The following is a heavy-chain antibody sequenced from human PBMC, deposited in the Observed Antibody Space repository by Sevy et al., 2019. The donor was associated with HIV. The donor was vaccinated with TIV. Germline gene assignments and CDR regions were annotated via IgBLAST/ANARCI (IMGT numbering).Heavy chain of an antibody. V-gene: IGHV3-48*02. Sequence: GGCLRLSCAASGFSFSQYSMNWVRQAPGKGLEWLSYISGSSGTIYYAGSVKGRFTISRDNAKNSVYLQMNSLRDEDSAVYYCARVVLYYDANYCDFWGQGALVTVSS. J-gene: IGHJ4*02. CDR1: GFSFSQYS. CDR3: ARVVLYYDANYCDF. CDR2: ISGSSGTI. D-gene: IGHD3-22*01.